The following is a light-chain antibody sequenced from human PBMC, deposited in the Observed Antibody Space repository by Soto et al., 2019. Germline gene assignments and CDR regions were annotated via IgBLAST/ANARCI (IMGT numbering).Light chain of an antibody. CDR1: SGDIGFYNY. CDR2: GVA. J-gene: IGLJ1*01. CDR3: CSSALGSLYV. Sequence: QAALAQPASVSGPPGQAITISCTGTSGDIGFYNYVSWYQQHPGKAPKLLIYGVANRPSGVSARFSGSKSGSTASLTISGLQAEVAADYSCCSSALGSLYVFGSG. V-gene: IGLV2-14*01.